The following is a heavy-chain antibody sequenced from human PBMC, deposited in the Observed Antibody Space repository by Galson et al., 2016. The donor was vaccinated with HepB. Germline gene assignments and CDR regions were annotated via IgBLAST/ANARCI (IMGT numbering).Heavy chain of an antibody. CDR2: TSSNGGQN. D-gene: IGHD3-16*01. J-gene: IGHJ3*02. V-gene: IGHV3-30*18. CDR3: VKDRVHDAHVWAFDI. Sequence: SLRLSCAASGFSFNNYGMHWVRQAPGKGLEWLTSTSSNGGQNSYVDSVKGRFTISRDNSKNKLYLQMSSLRPEDTGVYYCVKDRVHDAHVWAFDIWGQGTVVTISS. CDR1: GFSFNNYG.